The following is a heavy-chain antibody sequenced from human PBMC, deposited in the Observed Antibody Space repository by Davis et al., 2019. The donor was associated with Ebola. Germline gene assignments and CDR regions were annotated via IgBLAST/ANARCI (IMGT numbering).Heavy chain of an antibody. Sequence: AASVKVSCKASGGTFSSSAISWVRQAPGQGLEWMGGIIPVFGTANYAQKFQGRVTITADESTSTAYMELSSLRSEDTAIYYCATDPEGWLDFDYWGQGTLVTVSS. CDR1: GGTFSSSA. CDR2: IIPVFGTA. J-gene: IGHJ4*02. V-gene: IGHV1-69*13. D-gene: IGHD6-19*01. CDR3: ATDPEGWLDFDY.